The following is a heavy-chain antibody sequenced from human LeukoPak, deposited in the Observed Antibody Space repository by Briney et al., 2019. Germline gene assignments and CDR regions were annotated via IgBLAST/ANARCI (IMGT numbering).Heavy chain of an antibody. Sequence: GASVKVSCKASGYTFSTYGISWVRQAPGQGLEWMGWISTYNGNTNYAQKLQGRVTMTTETSTSTAYMELRSLGSDDTAVYYCARDPSTVTTGDDYYYGMDVWGQGTTATVSS. CDR3: ARDPSTVTTGDDYYYGMDV. CDR2: ISTYNGNT. CDR1: GYTFSTYG. J-gene: IGHJ6*02. V-gene: IGHV1-18*01. D-gene: IGHD4-4*01.